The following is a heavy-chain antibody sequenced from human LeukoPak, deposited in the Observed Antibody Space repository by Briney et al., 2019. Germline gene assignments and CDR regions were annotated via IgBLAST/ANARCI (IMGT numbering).Heavy chain of an antibody. J-gene: IGHJ4*02. V-gene: IGHV3-53*01. Sequence: GGSLRLSCAASGVSVSSTYMSCGREAPGKGVECVSVIYGGGSTYYADSVKGRFTISRDNSNNTLYLQMNSLRAEDTAVYYCARDWDYWGQGTLVAVSS. CDR1: GVSVSSTY. CDR3: ARDWDY. CDR2: IYGGGST.